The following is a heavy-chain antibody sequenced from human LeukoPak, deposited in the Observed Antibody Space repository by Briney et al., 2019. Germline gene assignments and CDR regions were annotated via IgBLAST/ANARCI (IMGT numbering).Heavy chain of an antibody. CDR1: GYSFGTYG. Sequence: ASVKVSCKASGYSFGTYGFIWVRQAPGLGLEWMGWISANNGNTKFAQKFRGRVNMTTDTLTQTAYMELRSLTSDDTAIYYCARTVGDRADPWGQGTLVTVSS. CDR2: ISANNGNT. CDR3: ARTVGDRADP. J-gene: IGHJ5*02. D-gene: IGHD3-10*01. V-gene: IGHV1-18*01.